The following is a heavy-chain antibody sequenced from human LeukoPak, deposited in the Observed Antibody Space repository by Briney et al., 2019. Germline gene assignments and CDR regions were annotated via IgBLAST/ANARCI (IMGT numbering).Heavy chain of an antibody. CDR1: GFTFSSYS. V-gene: IGHV3-21*01. Sequence: PGGSLRLSCAASGFTFSSYSMNWVRQAPGKGLEWVSSISSSSSYIYYADSVRGRFTISRDNAKNSLYLQMNSLRAEDTAVYYCAKDSIDYDILTGYYPFDYWGQGTLVTVSS. CDR3: AKDSIDYDILTGYYPFDY. CDR2: ISSSSSYI. D-gene: IGHD3-9*01. J-gene: IGHJ4*02.